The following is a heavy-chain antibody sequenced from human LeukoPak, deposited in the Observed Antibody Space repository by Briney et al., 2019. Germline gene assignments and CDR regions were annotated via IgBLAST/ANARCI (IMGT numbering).Heavy chain of an antibody. J-gene: IGHJ4*02. CDR2: INHSGST. V-gene: IGHV4-34*01. D-gene: IGHD3-10*01. CDR1: GGSFSGYY. Sequence: SETLSLTCAVYGGSFSGYYWSWVRQPPGRGLEWIGEINHSGSTNYNPSLKSRVTISVDTSKNQFSLKLSSVTAADTAVYYCARAGDLWFGEFLFDYWGQGTLVTVSS. CDR3: ARAGDLWFGEFLFDY.